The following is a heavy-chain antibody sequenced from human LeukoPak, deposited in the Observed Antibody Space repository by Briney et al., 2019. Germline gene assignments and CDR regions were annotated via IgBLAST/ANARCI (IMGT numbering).Heavy chain of an antibody. CDR3: RGQQLYGFDD. D-gene: IGHD6-13*01. Sequence: PSETLSLTCAVYGGSLSGYYWSWIRQPPGKGLEWIGEINHSGSTNYNPSLKSRVTISADTSKHRCALKLSSVTAADTAVYDCRGQQLYGFDDWGQGTLVTVPA. V-gene: IGHV4-34*01. J-gene: IGHJ4*02. CDR1: GGSLSGYY. CDR2: INHSGST.